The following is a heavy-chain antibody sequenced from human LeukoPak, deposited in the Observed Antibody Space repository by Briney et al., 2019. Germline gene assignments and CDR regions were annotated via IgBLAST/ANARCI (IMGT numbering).Heavy chain of an antibody. Sequence: PGGSLRLSCAASGFTFSSYGMHWVRQAPGKGLEWVAFIRYDGSNKYYADSVKDRFTISRDNSKNTLYLQMNSLRAEDTAVYYCAKDLWSGPTGLDYWGQGTLVTVSS. CDR3: AKDLWSGPTGLDY. D-gene: IGHD3-3*01. J-gene: IGHJ4*02. CDR2: IRYDGSNK. CDR1: GFTFSSYG. V-gene: IGHV3-30*02.